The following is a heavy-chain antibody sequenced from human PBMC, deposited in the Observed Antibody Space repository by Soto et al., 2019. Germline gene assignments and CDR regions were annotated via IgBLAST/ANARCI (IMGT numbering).Heavy chain of an antibody. V-gene: IGHV3-23*01. CDR2: ITASGSST. CDR1: GFAFSIYA. D-gene: IGHD6-13*01. Sequence: EVQLLESGGDLVQPGGSLRLSCAASGFAFSIYAMNWVRQAPGRGLEWVSGITASGSSTYYPGSVKGRFTISRDNSKNSVYLQMNSLSAEDTAVYYCAKRDSSSWYYFDYWGQGTLVTVST. CDR3: AKRDSSSWYYFDY. J-gene: IGHJ4*02.